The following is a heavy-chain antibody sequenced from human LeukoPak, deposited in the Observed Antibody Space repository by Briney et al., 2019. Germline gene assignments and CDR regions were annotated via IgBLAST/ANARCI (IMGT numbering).Heavy chain of an antibody. Sequence: PGGSLRLSCAASGFTFSSYAMSWVRQAPGKGLEWVSAISGSGGSTYYADSVKGRFTISRDNSKNTLYLQMNSLRAEDTAVYYCARDGPLLAPTLNYYDSSGYPFLYAFDIWGQGTMVTVSS. CDR1: GFTFSSYA. CDR2: ISGSGGST. J-gene: IGHJ3*02. CDR3: ARDGPLLAPTLNYYDSSGYPFLYAFDI. V-gene: IGHV3-23*01. D-gene: IGHD3-22*01.